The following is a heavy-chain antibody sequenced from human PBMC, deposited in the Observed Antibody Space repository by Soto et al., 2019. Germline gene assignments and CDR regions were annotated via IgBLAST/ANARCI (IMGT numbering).Heavy chain of an antibody. CDR1: EFSFRTYG. CDR2: ISPK. V-gene: IGHV3-33*01. Sequence: PGGSLRLSCLVSEFSFRTYGFHWVRQPPGKGLQWVAVISPKGHADSVEGRFTISRDNSRDTLYLQMSNLRAEDTAVYYCARDDAFANENAFDLWGQGTKVTVSS. CDR3: ARDDAFANENAFDL. D-gene: IGHD1-1*01. J-gene: IGHJ3*01.